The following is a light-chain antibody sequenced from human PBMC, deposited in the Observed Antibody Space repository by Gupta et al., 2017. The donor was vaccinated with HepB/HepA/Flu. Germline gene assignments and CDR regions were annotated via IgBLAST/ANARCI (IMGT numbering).Light chain of an antibody. V-gene: IGLV2-14*01. CDR3: SSYTRSSTLVV. J-gene: IGLJ2*01. CDR1: SSDVGGYNY. CDR2: DVS. Sequence: QSALTQPASVSGSPGQSITISCTGTSSDVGGYNYVSWYQQHPGKAPKLMIYDVSNRPSGVSNRFSGSKSGNTASLTISGLQAEDEADYYGSSYTRSSTLVVFGGGTKLTVL.